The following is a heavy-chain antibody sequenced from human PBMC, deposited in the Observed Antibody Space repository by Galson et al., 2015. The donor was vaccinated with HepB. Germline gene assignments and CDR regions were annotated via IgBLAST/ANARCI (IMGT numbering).Heavy chain of an antibody. Sequence: SLRLSCAASGFTFSSYGMHWVRQAPGKGLEWVSAISGSGGSTYYADSVKGRFTISRDNSKNALYLQMNSLRAEDTAVYYCAKGRWGAAAGPADYWGQGTLVTVSS. V-gene: IGHV3-23*01. CDR3: AKGRWGAAAGPADY. CDR1: GFTFSSYG. CDR2: ISGSGGST. J-gene: IGHJ4*02. D-gene: IGHD6-13*01.